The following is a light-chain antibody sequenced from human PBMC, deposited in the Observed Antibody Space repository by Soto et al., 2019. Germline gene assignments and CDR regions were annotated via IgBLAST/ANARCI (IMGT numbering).Light chain of an antibody. V-gene: IGLV2-23*02. CDR3: YAYGLSNTFA. CDR2: GVN. CDR1: TSDIGSYDL. J-gene: IGLJ2*01. Sequence: QSALTQPASMSGSPGQSITISCTGTTSDIGSYDLVSWYRQHPGEAPSLLIYGVNKRPSGVSNRFSGSKSGNTAYLTISGLQAEDEAHYWCYAYGLSNTFAFGGGTKLTVL.